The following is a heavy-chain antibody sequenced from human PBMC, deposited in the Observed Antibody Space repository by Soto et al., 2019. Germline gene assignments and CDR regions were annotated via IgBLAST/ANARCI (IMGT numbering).Heavy chain of an antibody. J-gene: IGHJ6*02. Sequence: GRALRVCCSASGLTFCRYAMHWVRQAPGKGLEYVSAISSNGGSTYYADSVKGRFTISRDNSKNTLYLQMGSLRAEDTAVYYCVKQDSSSSGIYYYYYYGMDVWGQGTTVTVSS. CDR3: VKQDSSSSGIYYYYYYGMDV. CDR2: ISSNGGST. V-gene: IGHV3-64D*06. D-gene: IGHD6-6*01. CDR1: GLTFCRYA.